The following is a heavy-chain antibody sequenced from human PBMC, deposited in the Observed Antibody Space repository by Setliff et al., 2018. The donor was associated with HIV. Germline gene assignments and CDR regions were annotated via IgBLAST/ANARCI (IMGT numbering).Heavy chain of an antibody. V-gene: IGHV4-4*07. CDR1: GGSISSHY. CDR3: AGHFYYSGSGIWAGLDS. D-gene: IGHD3-10*01. J-gene: IGHJ4*02. CDR2: IYTSGNT. Sequence: SETLSLTCTVSGGSISSHYWSWIRQPAGKGLEWIGRIYTSGNTNYNPSLKSRVTMSVDTSKNQFSLKLSSVTAADTAVYYCAGHFYYSGSGIWAGLDSWGQGTLVTVSS.